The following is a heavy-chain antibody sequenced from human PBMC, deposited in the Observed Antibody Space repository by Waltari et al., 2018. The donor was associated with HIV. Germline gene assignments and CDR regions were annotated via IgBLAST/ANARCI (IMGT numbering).Heavy chain of an antibody. D-gene: IGHD4-4*01. CDR2: IVVGSGNA. J-gene: IGHJ4*02. Sequence: QMQLVQSGPEVKKPGTSVKVSCKASGFTFTSSAFQWVRQARGQRLEWIGWIVVGSGNANYAQKFQERVTITRDMSTSTAYMELSSLRSEDTAVYYCAAPSDPTVTRGIFDYWGQGTLVTVSS. CDR3: AAPSDPTVTRGIFDY. CDR1: GFTFTSSA. V-gene: IGHV1-58*01.